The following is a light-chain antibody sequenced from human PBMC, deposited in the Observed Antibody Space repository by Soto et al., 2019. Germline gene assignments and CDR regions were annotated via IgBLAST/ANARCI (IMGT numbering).Light chain of an antibody. Sequence: QAVVTQEPSLTVSPGGTVTLTCGSSTGAVTSGHYPYWFQQKPGQAPRTLIYDTSNKHSWTPARFSGSLLGGKAALTLSGAHPEDEAEYYCLLSYSGAGNWVFGGGTKLTVL. J-gene: IGLJ3*02. V-gene: IGLV7-46*01. CDR1: TGAVTSGHY. CDR2: DTS. CDR3: LLSYSGAGNWV.